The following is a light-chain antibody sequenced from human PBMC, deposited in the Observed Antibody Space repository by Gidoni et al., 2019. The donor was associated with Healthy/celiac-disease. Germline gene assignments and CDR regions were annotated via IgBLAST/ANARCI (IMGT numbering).Light chain of an antibody. CDR1: QSISSW. Sequence: IQMTQSPSTLSASVGDRVTNTCRASQSISSWLAWYQQKPGKAPKLLIYKASSLESGVPSRFSGSGSGTEFTLTISSLQPDDFATYYCQQYNSYPWTFAYGTKVEIK. CDR3: QQYNSYPWT. V-gene: IGKV1-5*03. J-gene: IGKJ1*01. CDR2: KAS.